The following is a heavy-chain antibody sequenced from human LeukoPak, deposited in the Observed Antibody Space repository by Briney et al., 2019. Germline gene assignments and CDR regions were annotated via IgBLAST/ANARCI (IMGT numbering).Heavy chain of an antibody. D-gene: IGHD1-26*01. J-gene: IGHJ4*02. CDR3: ARGGSPGDLLGY. CDR1: GGSISSYY. Sequence: SETLSLTCTVSGGSISSYYWSWIRQPPGKGLEWTGYIYYSGSTNYNPSLKSRVTISVDTSKNQFSLKLSSVTAADTAVHYCARGGSPGDLLGYWGQGTLVTVSS. V-gene: IGHV4-59*01. CDR2: IYYSGST.